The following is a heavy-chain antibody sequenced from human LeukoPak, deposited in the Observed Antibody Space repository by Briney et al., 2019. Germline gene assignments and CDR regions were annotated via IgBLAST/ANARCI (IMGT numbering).Heavy chain of an antibody. J-gene: IGHJ5*02. CDR3: TRDLLGGSGTFDP. D-gene: IGHD3-10*01. CDR2: INPDSGDT. V-gene: IGHV1-2*02. CDR1: GYTFTGYY. Sequence: ASVKVSCKASGYTFTGYYLHWVRQAPGQGLEWMGWINPDSGDTNYLQKFQGRVTITRETSISTAYMELSRLTSDDTAVYYCTRDLLGGSGTFDPWGQGTLVTVSS.